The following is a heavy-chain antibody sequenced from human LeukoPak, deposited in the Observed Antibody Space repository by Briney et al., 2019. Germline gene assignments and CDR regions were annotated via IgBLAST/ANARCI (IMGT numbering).Heavy chain of an antibody. D-gene: IGHD6-6*01. J-gene: IGHJ6*03. V-gene: IGHV3-23*01. CDR3: AKFGGQLVEYYYYMDV. CDR2: ISGSGGST. CDR1: GFTFSNGW. Sequence: PGGSLRLSCEGSGFTFSNGWMSWVRQAPGKGLEWVSAISGSGGSTYYADSVKGRFTISRDNSKNTLYLQMNSLRAEDTAVYYCAKFGGQLVEYYYYMDVWGKGTTVTVSS.